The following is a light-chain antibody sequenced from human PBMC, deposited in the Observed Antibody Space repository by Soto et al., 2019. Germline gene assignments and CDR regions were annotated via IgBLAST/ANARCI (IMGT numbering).Light chain of an antibody. V-gene: IGLV2-11*01. CDR1: SSDVGGYDY. Sequence: QSVLTQPRSVSGSPGQSVTISCTGTSSDVGGYDYVSWCQQHPGKAPKLMIYDVTKRPSGVPDRFSGSRSGNTASLTISGLQAEDDADYYCCSYAGTYTFYVFGTGTKVTV. CDR2: DVT. J-gene: IGLJ1*01. CDR3: CSYAGTYTFYV.